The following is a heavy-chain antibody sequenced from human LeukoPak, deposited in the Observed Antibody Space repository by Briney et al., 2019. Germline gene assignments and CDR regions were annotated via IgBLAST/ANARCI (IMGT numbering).Heavy chain of an antibody. Sequence: SETLSLTCTVSGGSIISNTYCWGWIRQPPGKGLEWIGSFCYSGSTYSNPSLKSRVTISVDTSKYQFSLKLSSVTAADTAVYYCASGTYSSGWYAYYYYYMDVWGKGTTVTISS. CDR2: FCYSGST. D-gene: IGHD6-19*01. V-gene: IGHV4-39*01. CDR3: ASGTYSSGWYAYYYYYMDV. J-gene: IGHJ6*03. CDR1: GGSIISNTYC.